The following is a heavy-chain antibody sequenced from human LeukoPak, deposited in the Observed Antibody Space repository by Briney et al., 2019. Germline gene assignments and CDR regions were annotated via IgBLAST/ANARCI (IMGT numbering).Heavy chain of an antibody. V-gene: IGHV4-59*01. J-gene: IGHJ4*02. CDR1: SGSITNYY. D-gene: IGHD3-10*01. Sequence: SETLSLTCTVSSGSITNYYWSWIRQPPGKGLEWIGSIYYSGNTNYNPSLKSRVTISVDTSKNQFSLKLSSMTAADTAVYYCARGALLWFGDRMEYYFDYWGQGTLLTVSS. CDR2: IYYSGNT. CDR3: ARGALLWFGDRMEYYFDY.